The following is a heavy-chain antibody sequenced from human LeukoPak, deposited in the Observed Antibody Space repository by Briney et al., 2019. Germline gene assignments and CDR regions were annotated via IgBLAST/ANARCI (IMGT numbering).Heavy chain of an antibody. D-gene: IGHD2-2*01. Sequence: GGSLRLSCAASGFTFSNYGMSWVRQAPGKGLEWVSAISGSGGSTYYADSVKGRFTISRDNSKNTLYLQMNSLRAEDTAVYYCAKDEGIVVVPAAMEDYWGQGTLVTVSS. CDR3: AKDEGIVVVPAAMEDY. J-gene: IGHJ4*02. CDR1: GFTFSNYG. V-gene: IGHV3-23*01. CDR2: ISGSGGST.